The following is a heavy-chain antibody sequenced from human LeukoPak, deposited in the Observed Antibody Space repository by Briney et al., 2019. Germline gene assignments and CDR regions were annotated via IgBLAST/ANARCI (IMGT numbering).Heavy chain of an antibody. J-gene: IGHJ5*02. CDR3: TRDLGYCTSTRCYGGWFDP. V-gene: IGHV3-74*01. D-gene: IGHD2-2*01. CDR1: GFTFSNYW. CDR2: INTDSSIT. Sequence: GGSLRLSCAASGFTFSNYWMHWVRQVPGKGLVWVSRINTDSSITNYGDSVKGRFTISRDNAKDTLYSQMNSLRAEDTAVYYCTRDLGYCTSTRCYGGWFDPWGQGTLVTVSS.